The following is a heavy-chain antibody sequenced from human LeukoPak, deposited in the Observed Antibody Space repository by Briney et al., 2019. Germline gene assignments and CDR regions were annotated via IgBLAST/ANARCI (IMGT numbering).Heavy chain of an antibody. D-gene: IGHD3-22*01. V-gene: IGHV3-48*04. J-gene: IGHJ4*02. CDR2: ISSSGSTI. CDR3: ARDSFYDSSGY. Sequence: GGSLRLSCAASGFTFSSYSMNWVRQAPGKGLEWVSYISSSGSTIYYADSVKGRFTISRDNAKNSLYLQMNSLRAEDTAVYYCARDSFYDSSGYWGQGTLVTVSS. CDR1: GFTFSSYS.